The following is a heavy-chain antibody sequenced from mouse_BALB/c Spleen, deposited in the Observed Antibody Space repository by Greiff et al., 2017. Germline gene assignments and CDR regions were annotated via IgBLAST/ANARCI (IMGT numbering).Heavy chain of an antibody. D-gene: IGHD2-4*01. Sequence: EVKLMESGGGLVKPGGSLKLSCAASGFTFSSYAMSWVRQTPEKRLEWVASISSGGSTYYTDSVKGRFTISRDNARNILYLQMSSLRSEDTAMYYCARGDYDYDRFAYWGQGTLVTVSA. J-gene: IGHJ3*01. CDR3: ARGDYDYDRFAY. V-gene: IGHV5-6-5*01. CDR2: ISSGGST. CDR1: GFTFSSYA.